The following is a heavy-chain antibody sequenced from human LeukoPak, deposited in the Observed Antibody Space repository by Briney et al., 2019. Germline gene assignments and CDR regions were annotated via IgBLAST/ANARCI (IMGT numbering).Heavy chain of an antibody. Sequence: ASVKVSCKASGYTFTSYGISWVRQAPGQGLEWMGWISAYNGNTNHAQKLQGRVTMTTDTSTSTAYMELRSLRSDDTAVYYCARATHDYGDYDYYYYYMDVWGKGTTVTVSS. V-gene: IGHV1-18*01. CDR1: GYTFTSYG. J-gene: IGHJ6*03. CDR3: ARATHDYGDYDYYYYYMDV. D-gene: IGHD4-17*01. CDR2: ISAYNGNT.